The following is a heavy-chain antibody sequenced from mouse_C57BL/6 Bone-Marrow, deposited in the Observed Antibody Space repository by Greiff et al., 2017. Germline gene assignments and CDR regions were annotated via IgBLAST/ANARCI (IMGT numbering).Heavy chain of an antibody. CDR3: ARREMFAY. CDR1: GYTFTDYY. CDR2: INPYNGGT. J-gene: IGHJ3*01. V-gene: IGHV1-19*01. Sequence: EVKLVESGPVLVKPGASVKMSCKASGYTFTDYYMNWVKQSHGKSLEWIGVINPYNGGTSYNQKFKGKATLTVDKSSSTAYMELNSLTSEDSAVYYCARREMFAYWGQGTLVTVSA.